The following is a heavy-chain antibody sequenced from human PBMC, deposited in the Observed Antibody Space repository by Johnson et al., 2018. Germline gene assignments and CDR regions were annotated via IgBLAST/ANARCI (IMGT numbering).Heavy chain of an antibody. D-gene: IGHD5-24*01. Sequence: EVQLVETGGGLVQPGGSRRLSCAASGFSVSRDYMSWVRQAPGKALEWVSVIYSGGSTYYADSVKGRFTISRDNSKNTVYLQMNSLRHEDTAMYHCARERDGDNLDNAFDIWGQGTMVTVSS. V-gene: IGHV3-53*02. CDR1: GFSVSRDY. CDR3: ARERDGDNLDNAFDI. J-gene: IGHJ3*02. CDR2: IYSGGST.